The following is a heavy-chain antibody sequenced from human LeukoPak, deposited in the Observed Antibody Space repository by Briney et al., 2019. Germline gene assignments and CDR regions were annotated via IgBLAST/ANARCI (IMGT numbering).Heavy chain of an antibody. Sequence: GGSLRLSCAASGFTFSGNWMSWVRQAPGKGLEGVGNIKQDGSEKYYVDSGKGRFTISRDNAKTSVYVQMNSLRAEDTAVYYCARGRSMDVWGQGTTVTVSS. CDR2: IKQDGSEK. CDR3: ARGRSMDV. CDR1: GFTFSGNW. V-gene: IGHV3-7*01. J-gene: IGHJ6*02.